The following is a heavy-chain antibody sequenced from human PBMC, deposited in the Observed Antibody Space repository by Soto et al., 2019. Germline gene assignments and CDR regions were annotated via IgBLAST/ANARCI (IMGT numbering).Heavy chain of an antibody. Sequence: GGSLRLSCVASGVTFSSYAMNCVRQAPGKGPEWVSHISVSGGTYYADSVKGRFTISRDNSKNTLYLQMNSLRAEDTAVYYCAKELDIVLMVYAPTPFDYWGQGTLVTVSS. CDR3: AKELDIVLMVYAPTPFDY. V-gene: IGHV3-23*01. J-gene: IGHJ4*02. CDR2: ISVSGGT. D-gene: IGHD2-8*01. CDR1: GVTFSSYA.